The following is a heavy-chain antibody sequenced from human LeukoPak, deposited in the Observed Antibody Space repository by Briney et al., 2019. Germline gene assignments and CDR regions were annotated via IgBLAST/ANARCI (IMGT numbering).Heavy chain of an antibody. Sequence: ASVKVSCKASGYTFTSYGIIWVRQAPGQGLEWMGWISVFNGNTNYAQKLQGRVTMTTDTSTSTAYMELRSLRSDDTAVYYCARELTDYYDSSGYLYYFDYWGQGTLVTVSS. V-gene: IGHV1-18*01. CDR2: ISVFNGNT. CDR1: GYTFTSYG. J-gene: IGHJ4*02. D-gene: IGHD3-22*01. CDR3: ARELTDYYDSSGYLYYFDY.